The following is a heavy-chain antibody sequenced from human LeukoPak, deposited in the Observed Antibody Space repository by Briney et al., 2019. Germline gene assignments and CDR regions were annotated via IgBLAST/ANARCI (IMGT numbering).Heavy chain of an antibody. CDR3: ARVQYTGNGNLY. Sequence: GGSLRLSCTGSGLTLINFWMTWVRQAPGRGLEWVANINQRGGEISYLPSVEGRFSISRDDAKNSVYLQMDSLRPEDTATYYCARVQYTGNGNLYWGLGTLVTVSS. J-gene: IGHJ4*02. V-gene: IGHV3-7*01. CDR1: GLTLINFW. D-gene: IGHD1-1*01. CDR2: INQRGGEI.